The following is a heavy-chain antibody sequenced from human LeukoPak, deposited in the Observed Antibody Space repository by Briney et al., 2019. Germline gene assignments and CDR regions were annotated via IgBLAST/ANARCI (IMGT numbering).Heavy chain of an antibody. V-gene: IGHV4-59*01. CDR2: IFYSGST. J-gene: IGHJ5*02. CDR3: ARGDNWFDP. CDR1: GGSISRYY. Sequence: SETLSLTCTVSGGSISRYYWSWIRQPPGKGLEWIGYIFYSGSTNYNPSLKSQVTISVDTSKTQFSLKLSSVTAADTAVYYCARGDNWFDPWGQGTLVTVSS.